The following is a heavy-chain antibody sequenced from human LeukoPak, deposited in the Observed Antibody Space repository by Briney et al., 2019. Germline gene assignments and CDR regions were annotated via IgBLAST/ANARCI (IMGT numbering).Heavy chain of an antibody. V-gene: IGHV4-31*03. Sequence: SQTLSLTCTVSGGSISSGGYYWSWIRQHPGKGLEWIGYIYYSGSTYYNPSLKSRVTISVDTSKNQFSLKLSSVTAADTAVYYCARMDGSGYDSSGTFDYWGQGTLVTVSS. D-gene: IGHD3-22*01. J-gene: IGHJ4*02. CDR3: ARMDGSGYDSSGTFDY. CDR2: IYYSGST. CDR1: GGSISSGGYY.